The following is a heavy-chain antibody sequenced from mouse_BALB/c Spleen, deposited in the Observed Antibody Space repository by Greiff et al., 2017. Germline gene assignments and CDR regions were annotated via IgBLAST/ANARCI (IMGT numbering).Heavy chain of an antibody. CDR3: ARHGSTMITTDFDY. J-gene: IGHJ2*01. CDR1: GFAFSSYD. V-gene: IGHV5-12-1*01. Sequence: EVQVVESGGGLVKPGGSLKLSCAASGFAFSSYDMSWVRQTPEKRLEWVAYISSGGGSTYYPDTVKGRFTISRDNAKNTLYLQMSSLKSEDTAMYYCARHGSTMITTDFDYWGQGTTLTVSS. D-gene: IGHD2-4*01. CDR2: ISSGGGST.